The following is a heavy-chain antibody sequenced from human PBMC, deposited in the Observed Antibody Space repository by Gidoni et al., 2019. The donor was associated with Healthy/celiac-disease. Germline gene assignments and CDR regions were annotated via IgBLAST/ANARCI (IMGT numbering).Heavy chain of an antibody. V-gene: IGHV1-69*01. CDR3: ARDLAPGNWFDP. CDR2: GIPIFGTA. CDR1: GGTFSSDA. Sequence: QGQLVQSGAEVKKPGSSVKVSGKASGGTFSSDAISWVRQAPGQGLEWMGGGIPIFGTAHSAKTFQARVTISADESTSTAYMELSSLSSEDTAVYYCARDLAPGNWFDPWGQGTLVTVSS. J-gene: IGHJ5*02. D-gene: IGHD2-21*01.